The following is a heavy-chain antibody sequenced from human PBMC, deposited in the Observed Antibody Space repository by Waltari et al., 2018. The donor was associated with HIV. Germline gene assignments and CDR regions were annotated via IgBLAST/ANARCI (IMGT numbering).Heavy chain of an antibody. Sequence: QVQLQQWGAGLLKPSETLSLSCAVNGGSFSGYHLSSIPQPPGKGLVWIGEINHSGSTNYNPSLKSRVTISVDTSKNQFSLKLSSVTAADTAVYYCARGKYYDFWSGWNYYYYGMDVWGQGTTVTVSS. J-gene: IGHJ6*02. V-gene: IGHV4-34*01. CDR2: INHSGST. CDR1: GGSFSGYH. D-gene: IGHD3-3*01. CDR3: ARGKYYDFWSGWNYYYYGMDV.